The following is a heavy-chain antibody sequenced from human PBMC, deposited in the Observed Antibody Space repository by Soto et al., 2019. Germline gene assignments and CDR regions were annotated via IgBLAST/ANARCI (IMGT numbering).Heavy chain of an antibody. CDR1: GGSISSGGYY. D-gene: IGHD4-17*01. J-gene: IGHJ4*02. Sequence: QVQLQESGPGLVKPSQTLSLTCTVSGGSISSGGYYWSWIRQHPGKGLEWIGYIYYSGSTYYNPSLTSRVTISVDASTNLFPQKLSSVTAADTAVYYCARSSQSTVTTVDYWGQGTLGSVSS. V-gene: IGHV4-31*03. CDR2: IYYSGST. CDR3: ARSSQSTVTTVDY.